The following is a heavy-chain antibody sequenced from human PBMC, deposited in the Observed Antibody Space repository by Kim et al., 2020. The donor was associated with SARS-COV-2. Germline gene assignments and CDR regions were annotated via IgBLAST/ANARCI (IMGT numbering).Heavy chain of an antibody. V-gene: IGHV2-70*11. Sequence: SGPTLVNPTQTLTLTCTFSGFSLRTSGMCVTWIRQPPGKALEWLARIDWDDDKYFTTSLKSRLTISKDTSKNQVVLTMTNMDPVDTATYYCARILSITMVRGGPIDYWGQGTLVTVSS. J-gene: IGHJ4*02. D-gene: IGHD3-10*01. CDR1: GFSLRTSGMC. CDR2: IDWDDDK. CDR3: ARILSITMVRGGPIDY.